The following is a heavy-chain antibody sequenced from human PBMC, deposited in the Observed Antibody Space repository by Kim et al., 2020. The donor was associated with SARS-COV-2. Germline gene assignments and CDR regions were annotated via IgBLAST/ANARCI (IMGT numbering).Heavy chain of an antibody. CDR3: ARFGGYTYGLSDY. D-gene: IGHD5-18*01. Sequence: YNPSIKSRVTISVDTSKNQFSLMLSSVTVADTAVYYCARFGGYTYGLSDYWGQGTLVTVSS. J-gene: IGHJ4*02. V-gene: IGHV4-31*02.